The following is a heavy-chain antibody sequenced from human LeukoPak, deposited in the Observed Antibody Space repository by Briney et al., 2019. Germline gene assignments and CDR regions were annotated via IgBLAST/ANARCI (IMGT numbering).Heavy chain of an antibody. Sequence: GGSLRLSCAASGFTFGSYAMSWVRQAPGKGLEWVSAISGSGGSTYYADSVKGRFTISRDNAKNTLYLQMNSLRAEDTAVYYCARDSGYDPSFDYWGQGTLVTVSS. V-gene: IGHV3-23*01. CDR2: ISGSGGST. CDR3: ARDSGYDPSFDY. D-gene: IGHD5-12*01. CDR1: GFTFGSYA. J-gene: IGHJ4*02.